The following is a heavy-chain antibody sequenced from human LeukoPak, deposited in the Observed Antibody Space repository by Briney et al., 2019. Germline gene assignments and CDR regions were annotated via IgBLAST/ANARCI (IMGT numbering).Heavy chain of an antibody. J-gene: IGHJ4*02. CDR3: ARLRYSYGPSEI. CDR1: GYTFTSYG. Sequence: ASVKVSCKASGYTFTSYGISWVRQAPGQGLEWMGWISAYNGNTNYAQKLQGRVTMTTDTSNSTAYMELRSLRSDDTAVYYCARLRYSYGPSEIWGQGTLVTVSS. CDR2: ISAYNGNT. D-gene: IGHD5-18*01. V-gene: IGHV1-18*04.